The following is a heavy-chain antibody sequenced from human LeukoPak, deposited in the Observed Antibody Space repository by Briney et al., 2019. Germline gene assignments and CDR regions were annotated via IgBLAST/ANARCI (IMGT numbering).Heavy chain of an antibody. CDR1: GFSFSTYA. CDR3: AKSGGLSGSGRLAMDV. J-gene: IGHJ6*02. D-gene: IGHD3-10*01. Sequence: QPGGSLRLSCAASGFSFSTYAMSWVRQAPGKGLEWVSAIGGSDGSTNYADSVKGRFTISRDNSKNTLYVQMNSLRVEDTAVYYCAKSGGLSGSGRLAMDVWGQGTTVTVSS. CDR2: IGGSDGST. V-gene: IGHV3-23*01.